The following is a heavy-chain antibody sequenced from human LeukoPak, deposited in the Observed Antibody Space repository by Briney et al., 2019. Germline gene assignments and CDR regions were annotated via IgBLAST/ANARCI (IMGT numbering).Heavy chain of an antibody. V-gene: IGHV4-59*01. Sequence: PSETLSLTCTVSGGSISSYYWSWIRRPPGKGLEWIGYIYYSGSTNYNPSLKSRVTISVDTSKNQFSLKLSSVTAADTAVYYCARDYYDSSGLYYFDYWGQGTLVTVSS. J-gene: IGHJ4*02. CDR3: ARDYYDSSGLYYFDY. CDR2: IYYSGST. CDR1: GGSISSYY. D-gene: IGHD3-22*01.